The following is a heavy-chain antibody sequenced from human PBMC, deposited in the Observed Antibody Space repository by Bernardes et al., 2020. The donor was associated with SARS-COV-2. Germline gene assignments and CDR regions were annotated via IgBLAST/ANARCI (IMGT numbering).Heavy chain of an antibody. Sequence: SETLSLTCTVSGGSISSSSYYWGWIRQPPGKGLEWIGSIYYSGSTYYNPSLKSRVTISVDTPKNQFSLKLSSVTAADTAVYYCASNMITFGGVIVMDAFDIWGQGTMVTVSS. V-gene: IGHV4-39*01. CDR2: IYYSGST. CDR1: GGSISSSSYY. J-gene: IGHJ3*02. CDR3: ASNMITFGGVIVMDAFDI. D-gene: IGHD3-16*02.